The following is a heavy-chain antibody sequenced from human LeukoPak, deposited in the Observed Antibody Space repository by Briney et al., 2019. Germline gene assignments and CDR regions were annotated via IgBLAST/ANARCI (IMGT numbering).Heavy chain of an antibody. V-gene: IGHV3-48*01. CDR2: ITNSGNSK. CDR3: ARGWYQLLHNWFDP. D-gene: IGHD2-2*01. CDR1: GFTFSGHA. J-gene: IGHJ5*02. Sequence: GGSLRLSCAASGFTFSGHAMNWVRQAPGKGLEWVSYITNSGNSKSYADSVKGRFTISRDNTKNSLYLQMNGLRAEDTAVYYCARGWYQLLHNWFDPWGQGTLVTVSS.